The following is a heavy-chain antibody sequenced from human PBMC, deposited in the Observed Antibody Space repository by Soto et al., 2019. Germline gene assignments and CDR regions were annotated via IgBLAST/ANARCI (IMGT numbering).Heavy chain of an antibody. D-gene: IGHD6-13*01. J-gene: IGHJ6*02. CDR3: ARDLALPITAAGTGVSRHVMYYYGMDV. CDR2: IYYSGST. CDR1: GGSISSYY. Sequence: SETLSLTCTVSGGSISSYYWSWIRQPPGKGLEWIGYIYYSGSTNYNPSLKSRVTISVDTSKNQFSLKLSSVTAADTAVYYCARDLALPITAAGTGVSRHVMYYYGMDVWGQGTTVTVSS. V-gene: IGHV4-59*01.